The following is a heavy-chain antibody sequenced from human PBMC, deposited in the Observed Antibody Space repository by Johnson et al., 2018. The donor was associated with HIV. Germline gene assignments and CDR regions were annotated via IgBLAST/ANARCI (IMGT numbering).Heavy chain of an antibody. D-gene: IGHD3-22*01. J-gene: IGHJ3*02. CDR1: GFTFSNAW. CDR2: TQYDGSKT. CDR3: AKETRDSRSAFDI. V-gene: IGHV3-30*02. Sequence: QVQLVESGGGLVKPGGSLRLSCAASGFTFSNAWMNWVRQAPGKGLEWVAFTQYDGSKTYYGDSVRRRFTISRDNSKKTLYLEINSLRTEDTAIYFCAKETRDSRSAFDIWGQGTMVTVSS.